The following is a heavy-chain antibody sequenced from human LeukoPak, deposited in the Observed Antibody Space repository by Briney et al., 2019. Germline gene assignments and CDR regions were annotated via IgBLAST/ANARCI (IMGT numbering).Heavy chain of an antibody. V-gene: IGHV4-34*01. CDR1: GGSFSGYY. D-gene: IGHD3-3*01. J-gene: IGHJ3*02. CDR2: INHSGST. CDR3: ARRSYDFWSGYSDAFDI. Sequence: PSETLSLTCAVYGGSFSGYYWSWIRQPPGKGLEWIGEINHSGSTNYNPSLKSRVTISVDTSKNQFSLKLSSVTAADTAVYYCARRSYDFWSGYSDAFDIWGQGTMVTVSS.